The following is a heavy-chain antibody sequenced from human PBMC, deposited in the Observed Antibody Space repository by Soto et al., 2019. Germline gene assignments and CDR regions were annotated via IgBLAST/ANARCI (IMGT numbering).Heavy chain of an antibody. D-gene: IGHD3-10*01. Sequence: PGGSLRLSCAASGFTFSSYGMHWVRQAPGKGLEWVAVIWYDGSNKYYADSVKGRFTISRDNSKNTLYLQMNSLRAEDTAVYYCARVGGALPDWYFDLWGRGTLVTVSS. CDR2: IWYDGSNK. J-gene: IGHJ2*01. V-gene: IGHV3-33*08. CDR1: GFTFSSYG. CDR3: ARVGGALPDWYFDL.